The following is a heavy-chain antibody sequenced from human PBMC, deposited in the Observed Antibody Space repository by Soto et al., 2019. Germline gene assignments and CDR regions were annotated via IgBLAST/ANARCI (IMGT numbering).Heavy chain of an antibody. V-gene: IGHV1-3*01. Sequence: QVQLVQSGAEVKKPGASVKVSCKASGYTFTSYAMHWVRQAPGQRLEWMGWINAGNGNTKYSQKFQGRVTITRDTSASTAYMDLSSLRSEDTAVYYCARGGRVPAAPNPDYWGQGTLVTVSS. CDR1: GYTFTSYA. J-gene: IGHJ4*02. CDR3: ARGGRVPAAPNPDY. CDR2: INAGNGNT. D-gene: IGHD2-2*01.